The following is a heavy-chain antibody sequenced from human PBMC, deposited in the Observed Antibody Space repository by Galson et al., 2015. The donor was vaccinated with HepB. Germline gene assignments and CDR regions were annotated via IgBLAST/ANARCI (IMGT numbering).Heavy chain of an antibody. V-gene: IGHV3-74*01. J-gene: IGHJ6*02. CDR1: GFTFSTYW. Sequence: SLRLSCAASGFTFSTYWLDWVRQAPGKGLVWVSSIKSDGSYTNYADSVKGRFTISRDNTKNTLYLQMNSLRAEDTAVYYCAKDVIAAAADYYYGMDVWGQGTTVTVSS. CDR2: IKSDGSYT. CDR3: AKDVIAAAADYYYGMDV. D-gene: IGHD6-13*01.